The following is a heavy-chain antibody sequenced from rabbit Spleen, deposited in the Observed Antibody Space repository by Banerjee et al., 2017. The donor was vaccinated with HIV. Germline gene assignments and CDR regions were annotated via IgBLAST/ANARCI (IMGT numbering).Heavy chain of an antibody. CDR3: TRGSGSEGRDFLL. Sequence: QEQLVESGGGLVKPGGTLTLTCTVSGFSFSSGYYMCWVRQAPGKGLEWIGCIYGGSSTTYYASWAKGRFTISKTSSTTATLQLTSLTAADTATYFCTRGSGSEGRDFLLWGPGTLVTVS. CDR1: GFSFSSGYY. V-gene: IGHV1S45*01. CDR2: IYGGSSTT. D-gene: IGHD1-1*01. J-gene: IGHJ4*01.